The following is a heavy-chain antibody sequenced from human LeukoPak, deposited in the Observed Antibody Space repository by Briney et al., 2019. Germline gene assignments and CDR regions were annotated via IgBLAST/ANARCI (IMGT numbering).Heavy chain of an antibody. CDR2: ISSSSSTI. D-gene: IGHD3-10*01. CDR3: ARDAYYYGSGSYIY. Sequence: PGGSLRLSCAASGFTFSSYSMNWVRQAPGKGLEWVSYISSSSSTIYYADSVKGRFTISRDNSKNTQYLQMNSLRAEDTAVYYCARDAYYYGSGSYIYWGQGTLVTVSS. CDR1: GFTFSSYS. V-gene: IGHV3-48*01. J-gene: IGHJ4*02.